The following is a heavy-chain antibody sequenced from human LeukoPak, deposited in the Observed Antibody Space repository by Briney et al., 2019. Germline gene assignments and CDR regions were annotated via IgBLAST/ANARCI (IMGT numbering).Heavy chain of an antibody. Sequence: GASVKVSCKASGYTFTGYYIHWVRQAPGQGLEWMGRIIPNSGGTNYAQKFQGRVTMTRDTSISTAYMELSRLRSADTAVYDRARPPPNGWCRAGSRDVWVQGTMAVVS. V-gene: IGHV1-2*06. CDR3: ARPPPNGWCRAGSRDV. CDR2: IIPNSGGT. D-gene: IGHD6-19*01. J-gene: IGHJ3*01. CDR1: GYTFTGYY.